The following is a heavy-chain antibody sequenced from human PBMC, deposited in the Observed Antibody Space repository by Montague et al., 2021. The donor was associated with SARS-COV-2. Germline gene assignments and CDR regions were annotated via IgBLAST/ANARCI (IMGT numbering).Heavy chain of an antibody. J-gene: IGHJ6*02. CDR3: ARDPWRITIFGVVTRYGMDV. D-gene: IGHD3-3*01. CDR1: GXSVSSGSYY. V-gene: IGHV4-61*01. CDR2: IYYSGST. Sequence: SETLFLTCIVSGXSVSSGSYYWSWIRQPPGKGLEWIGYIYYSGSTNYNPSLKSRVTISVDTSKNQFSLKLSSVTAADTAVYYCARDPWRITIFGVVTRYGMDVWGQGTTVTVSS.